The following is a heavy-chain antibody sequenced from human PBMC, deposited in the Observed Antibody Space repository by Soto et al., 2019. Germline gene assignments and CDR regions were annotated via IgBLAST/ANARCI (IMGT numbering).Heavy chain of an antibody. CDR2: INSDGSST. Sequence: PGGSLRLSCAASGFTFSSYWMHWVRQAPGKGLVWVSRINSDGSSTSYADSVKGRFTISRDNAKNTLYLQMNSLRAEDTVVYYCAREGRVGGIDYWGQGTPVTVSS. J-gene: IGHJ4*02. V-gene: IGHV3-74*01. CDR3: AREGRVGGIDY. D-gene: IGHD6-19*01. CDR1: GFTFSSYW.